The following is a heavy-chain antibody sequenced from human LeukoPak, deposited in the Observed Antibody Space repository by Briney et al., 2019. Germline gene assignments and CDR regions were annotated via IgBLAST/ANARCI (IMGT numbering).Heavy chain of an antibody. V-gene: IGHV3-23*01. D-gene: IGHD1-26*01. J-gene: IGHJ4*02. CDR2: ISGSGGST. Sequence: QAGGSLRLSCAASGFTFSDYYMSWVRQAPGKGLEWVSAISGSGGSTYYADSVKGRFTISRDNSKNTLYLQMNSLRAEDTAVYYCAKVVVGAVNFDYWGQGTLVTVSS. CDR1: GFTFSDYY. CDR3: AKVVVGAVNFDY.